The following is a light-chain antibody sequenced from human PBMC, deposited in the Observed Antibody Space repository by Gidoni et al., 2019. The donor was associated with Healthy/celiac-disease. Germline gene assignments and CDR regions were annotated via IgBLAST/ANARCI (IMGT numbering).Light chain of an antibody. J-gene: IGKJ2*01. Sequence: DIQMTQSPSSLSASVGDRVTITSRASQSISSYLNWYQQKPGKAPKLLIYAASSLQSGVPSRFRGSGSGTDFTLTISSLQPEDFATYYCQQSYSTPRTFGQGTKLEIK. CDR2: AAS. CDR1: QSISSY. V-gene: IGKV1-39*01. CDR3: QQSYSTPRT.